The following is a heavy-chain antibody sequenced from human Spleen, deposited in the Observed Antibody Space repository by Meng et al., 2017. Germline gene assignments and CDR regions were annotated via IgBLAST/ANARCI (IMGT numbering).Heavy chain of an antibody. CDR1: GFTFGSYA. Sequence: GGSLGLSCVASGFTFGSYAMSWVRQAPGKGLEWIGRMKSNVDGGTVDYAADVKCRFFVSRDDSDNTFYLQMNSLKAEDTAVNYCSVHVDYWGHGTLVTVSS. V-gene: IGHV3-15*01. J-gene: IGHJ4*01. CDR3: SVHVDY. CDR2: MKSNVDGGTV.